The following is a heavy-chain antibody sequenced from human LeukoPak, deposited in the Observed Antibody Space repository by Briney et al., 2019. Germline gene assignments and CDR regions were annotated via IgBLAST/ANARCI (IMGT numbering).Heavy chain of an antibody. CDR2: ISSSSSYI. V-gene: IGHV3-21*04. D-gene: IGHD3-10*01. CDR1: GSTFSSYT. Sequence: GGSLRLSCAASGSTFSSYTINWVRQAPGKGLEWVSSISSSSSYIYYADSVKGRFTISRDNSKNTLYLQMNSLRAEDTAVYYCAKGHYGSGSYYRTFDYWGQGTLVTVSS. J-gene: IGHJ4*02. CDR3: AKGHYGSGSYYRTFDY.